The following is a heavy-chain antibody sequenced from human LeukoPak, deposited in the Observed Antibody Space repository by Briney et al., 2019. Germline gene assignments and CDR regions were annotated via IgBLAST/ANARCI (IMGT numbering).Heavy chain of an antibody. CDR1: GFTVSRNY. J-gene: IGHJ6*03. CDR3: ARGPGYMDV. Sequence: PGGSLRLSCAVSGFTVSRNYMSWVRQAPGKGLEWVSVMYSGDDTYYIDSVKGRFTISRDNAKNSLYLEMNSLRAEDTAIYYCARGPGYMDVWGLGTAVTVSS. V-gene: IGHV3-66*01. CDR2: MYSGDDT.